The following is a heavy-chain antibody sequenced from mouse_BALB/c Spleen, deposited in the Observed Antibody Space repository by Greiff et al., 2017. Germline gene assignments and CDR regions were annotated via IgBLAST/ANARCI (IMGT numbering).Heavy chain of an antibody. CDR2: IAPGSGST. Sequence: DLVKPGASVKLSCKASGYTFTSYWINWIKQRPGQGLEWIGRIAPGSGSTYYNEMFKGKATLTVDTSSSTAYIQLSSLSSEDSAVNFCARTPHYYGSSSYYFDYWGQGTTLTVSS. D-gene: IGHD1-1*01. V-gene: IGHV1S41*01. CDR1: GYTFTSYW. CDR3: ARTPHYYGSSSYYFDY. J-gene: IGHJ2*01.